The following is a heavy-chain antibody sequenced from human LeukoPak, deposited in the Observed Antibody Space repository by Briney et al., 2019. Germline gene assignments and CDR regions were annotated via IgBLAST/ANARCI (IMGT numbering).Heavy chain of an antibody. Sequence: GGSLRLSCAASGFTVSSNYMSWVRQAPGKGLEWVSVIYSGGSTYYADSVKGRFTISRDNSKNTLYLHLHSVRSVDTAVYYCAREYYDSSGYKPYWGQGTLVTVSS. V-gene: IGHV3-53*01. D-gene: IGHD3-22*01. CDR2: IYSGGST. CDR1: GFTVSSNY. J-gene: IGHJ4*02. CDR3: AREYYDSSGYKPY.